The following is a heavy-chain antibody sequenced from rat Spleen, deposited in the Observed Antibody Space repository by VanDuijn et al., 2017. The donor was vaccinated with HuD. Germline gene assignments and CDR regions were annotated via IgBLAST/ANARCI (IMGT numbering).Heavy chain of an antibody. CDR1: GFTFSDYG. CDR2: ISSHSGTI. Sequence: ELQLVESGGGLVQPGRSLKLSCVASGFTFSDYGMNWIRQAPGKGLEWVAYISSHSGTIYYADTVKGRFTISRDNAKNTLYLQLSSLRSEDTAIYYGTRNIYNNYFDYWGQGVMVTVSS. CDR3: TRNIYNNYFDY. D-gene: IGHD1-10*01. V-gene: IGHV5-34*01. J-gene: IGHJ2*01.